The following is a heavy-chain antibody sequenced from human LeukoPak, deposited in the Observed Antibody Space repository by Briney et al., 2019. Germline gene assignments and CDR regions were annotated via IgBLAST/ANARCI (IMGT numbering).Heavy chain of an antibody. CDR2: MNLNNGKA. Sequence: ASVKVSCKASGYTFSNHDINWVRQAPGQGLEWMGRMNLNNGKADYALKFQGRVGMTRNTSTRTAYMELTSLKSDDTAVYFCARTPFDYWGQGTLVTVTS. V-gene: IGHV1-8*01. CDR1: GYTFSNHD. CDR3: ARTPFDY. J-gene: IGHJ4*02.